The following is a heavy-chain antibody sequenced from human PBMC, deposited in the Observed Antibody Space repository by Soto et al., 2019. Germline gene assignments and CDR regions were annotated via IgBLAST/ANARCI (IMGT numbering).Heavy chain of an antibody. V-gene: IGHV4-59*01. CDR2: VYDSGTS. Sequence: ETLSLTCTVSGGSMNSYYWTWVRQPPGKGLEWIGYVYDSGTSKYNASLESRITMSLDKSRNQFSLSLSYVTAADTAVYFCARYSPPKKSFDSNPGWLDPWGQGTLVTVSS. CDR3: ARYSPPKKSFDSNPGWLDP. J-gene: IGHJ5*02. CDR1: GGSMNSYY. D-gene: IGHD2-21*01.